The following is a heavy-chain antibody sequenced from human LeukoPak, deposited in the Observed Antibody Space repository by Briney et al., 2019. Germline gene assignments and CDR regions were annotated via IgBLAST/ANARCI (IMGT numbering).Heavy chain of an antibody. Sequence: ASVKVSCKVSGYTLTELSMHWVRQAPGKGLEWVGGFDPEDGETIYAQKFQDRVTLTEDTSTDTAYMQLSSLRSEDTAVYYCATGGLERPVYYYGMEVWGKGTTVTVSS. CDR1: GYTLTELS. D-gene: IGHD1-1*01. CDR3: ATGGLERPVYYYGMEV. J-gene: IGHJ6*04. V-gene: IGHV1-24*01. CDR2: FDPEDGET.